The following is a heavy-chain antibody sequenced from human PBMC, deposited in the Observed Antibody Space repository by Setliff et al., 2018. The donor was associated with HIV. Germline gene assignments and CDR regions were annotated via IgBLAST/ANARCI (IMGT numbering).Heavy chain of an antibody. CDR1: GFTVINNY. J-gene: IGHJ5*02. D-gene: IGHD2-15*01. CDR3: VAGGCNGAICS. Sequence: GGSLRLSCAVSGFTVINNYMGWVRQAPGKGLESVSVMYSGGGTNYADSGKGRFTISRDNSKNTLYLQMNNLRAEDTALYYCVAGGCNGAICSWGQGTLVTVSS. V-gene: IGHV3-53*01. CDR2: MYSGGGT.